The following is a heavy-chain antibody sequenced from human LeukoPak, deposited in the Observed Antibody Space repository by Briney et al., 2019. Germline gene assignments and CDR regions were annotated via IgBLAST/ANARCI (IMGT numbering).Heavy chain of an antibody. CDR1: GFILGNYW. V-gene: IGHV3-74*01. CDR2: INKVGSST. Sequence: GGSLRLSCATSGFILGNYWMHWVRQAPGKGLVWVARINKVGSSTTYADSVKGRFTISRDNARNTLYLQMNSLRAEDTAVYYCARDGISCSGGHCYFASWGQGTLVTVSS. J-gene: IGHJ4*02. CDR3: ARDGISCSGGHCYFAS. D-gene: IGHD2-15*01.